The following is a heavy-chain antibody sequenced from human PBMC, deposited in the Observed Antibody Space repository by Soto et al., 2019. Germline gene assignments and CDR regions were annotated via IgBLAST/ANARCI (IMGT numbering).Heavy chain of an antibody. Sequence: PVKVSCKASGYTFTSYAMHWVRQAPGQRLEWMGWINAGNGNTKYSQKFQGRVTITRDTSASTAYMELSSLRSEDTAVYYCARALATVTTFWFDPWGQGTLVTVSS. J-gene: IGHJ5*02. V-gene: IGHV1-3*01. CDR3: ARALATVTTFWFDP. CDR2: INAGNGNT. CDR1: GYTFTSYA. D-gene: IGHD4-17*01.